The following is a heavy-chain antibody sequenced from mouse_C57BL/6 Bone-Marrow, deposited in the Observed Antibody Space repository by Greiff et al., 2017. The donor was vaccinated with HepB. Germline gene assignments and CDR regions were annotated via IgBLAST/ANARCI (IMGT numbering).Heavy chain of an antibody. CDR2: INPYNGGT. Sequence: VQLQQSGPVLVKPGASVKMSCKASGYTFTDYYMNWVKQSHGKSLEWIGVINPYNGGTSYNQKFKGKATLTVDKSSSTAYMELNSLTSEDSAVYYCAREGITTVVAPYAMDYWGQGTSVTVSS. D-gene: IGHD1-1*01. J-gene: IGHJ4*01. V-gene: IGHV1-19*01. CDR1: GYTFTDYY. CDR3: AREGITTVVAPYAMDY.